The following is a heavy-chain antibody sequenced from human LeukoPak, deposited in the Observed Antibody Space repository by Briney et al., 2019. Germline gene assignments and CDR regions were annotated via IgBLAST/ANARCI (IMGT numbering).Heavy chain of an antibody. V-gene: IGHV4-59*01. J-gene: IGHJ6*02. CDR3: AREPGSSSSSPGGMDV. D-gene: IGHD6-6*01. CDR1: GGSTSSYY. CDR2: IYYSGNT. Sequence: PSESLSLTCIVPGGSTSSYYWSWIRHPPGRGRGWVGYIYYSGNTNYNPSLKSRVTISVDTSKNQFSLKLSSVTAADTAVYYCAREPGSSSSSPGGMDVWGQGTTVTVSS.